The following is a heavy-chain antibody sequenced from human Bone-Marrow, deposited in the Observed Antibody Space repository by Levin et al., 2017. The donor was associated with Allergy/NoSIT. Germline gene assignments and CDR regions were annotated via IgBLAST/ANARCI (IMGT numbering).Heavy chain of an antibody. J-gene: IGHJ3*02. CDR3: AREISDMCGGDCYSGDAFDI. D-gene: IGHD2-21*02. V-gene: IGHV1-69*13. CDR1: GGTFSSYA. Sequence: VASVKVSCKASGGTFSSYAISWVRQAPGQGLEWMGGIIPIFGTANYAQKFQGRVTITADESTSTAYMELSSLRSEDTAVYYCAREISDMCGGDCYSGDAFDIWGQGTMVTVSS. CDR2: IIPIFGTA.